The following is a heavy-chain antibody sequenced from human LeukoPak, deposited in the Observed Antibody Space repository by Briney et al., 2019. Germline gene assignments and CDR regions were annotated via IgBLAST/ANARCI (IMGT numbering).Heavy chain of an antibody. CDR2: ITWDGGST. CDR3: AKDRAARGRGNYFYMDV. V-gene: IGHV3-43D*03. Sequence: GGSLRLSCAASGFTFDDYTMHWVRQASGKGLEWVSHITWDGGSTHYADSVEGRFTISRDNRENSLYLQMNSLRPEDTALYYCAKDRAARGRGNYFYMDVWGKGTTVTVSS. D-gene: IGHD2/OR15-2a*01. CDR1: GFTFDDYT. J-gene: IGHJ6*03.